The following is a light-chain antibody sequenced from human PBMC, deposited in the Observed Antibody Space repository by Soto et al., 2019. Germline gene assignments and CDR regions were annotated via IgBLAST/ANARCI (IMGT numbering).Light chain of an antibody. J-gene: IGKJ5*01. CDR2: DAS. CDR1: QSIRNN. Sequence: IALSQSPATISTSPGQRTHLSCRASQSIRNNLAWYRQKPGHPPGLLIYDASYRATDIPARLSGGGSGTVFTLTINSLESEEFAIYHCQQRSNWPSFGQGTRLEIK. V-gene: IGKV3-11*01. CDR3: QQRSNWPS.